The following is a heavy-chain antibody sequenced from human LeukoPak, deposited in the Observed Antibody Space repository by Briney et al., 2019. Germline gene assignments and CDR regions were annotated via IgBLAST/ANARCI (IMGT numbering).Heavy chain of an antibody. Sequence: ASVKVSCKASGYTFTSYYMHWVRQAPGQGLEWMGIINPSGGSTSYAQKFQGRVTMTRDTSTSTVYMELSSLRSEDTAVYYCAREEALIGMPLDAFDIWGQGTMVTVSS. D-gene: IGHD2/OR15-2a*01. CDR3: AREEALIGMPLDAFDI. CDR2: INPSGGST. CDR1: GYTFTSYY. J-gene: IGHJ3*02. V-gene: IGHV1-46*01.